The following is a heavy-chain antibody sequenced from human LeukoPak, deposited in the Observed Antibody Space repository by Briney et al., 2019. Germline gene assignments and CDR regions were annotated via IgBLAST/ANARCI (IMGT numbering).Heavy chain of an antibody. D-gene: IGHD1-26*01. CDR1: GFTFSNYV. Sequence: GGSLRLSCAVSGFTFSNYVMNWVRQAPGKRLEWVSTISGSGGATYYADSVKGRFTISRDNSKNTLYLQMNSLRVEDTAVYYCARRSTSGSYWGDFDYWGPGTLVTVSS. CDR2: ISGSGGAT. J-gene: IGHJ4*02. V-gene: IGHV3-23*01. CDR3: ARRSTSGSYWGDFDY.